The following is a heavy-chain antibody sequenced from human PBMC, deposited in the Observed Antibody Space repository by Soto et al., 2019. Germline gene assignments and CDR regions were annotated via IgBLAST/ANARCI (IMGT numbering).Heavy chain of an antibody. Sequence: PGGSLRLSCAASGFTFSSYGMHWVRQAPGKGLEWVAVIWYDGSNKYYADSVKGRFTISRDNSKNTLYLQMNSLRAEDTAVYYCAKAEAVGYCSGGSCYSSAPDYWGQGTLVTVSS. V-gene: IGHV3-33*06. J-gene: IGHJ4*02. CDR3: AKAEAVGYCSGGSCYSSAPDY. CDR1: GFTFSSYG. CDR2: IWYDGSNK. D-gene: IGHD2-15*01.